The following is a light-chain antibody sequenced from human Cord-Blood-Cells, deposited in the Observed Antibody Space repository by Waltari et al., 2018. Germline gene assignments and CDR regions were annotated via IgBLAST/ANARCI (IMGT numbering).Light chain of an antibody. J-gene: IGLJ1*01. V-gene: IGLV2-14*01. Sequence: QSALTHPASVPVPPGQAITPPCTGASSYVGGYNYVPWYHQHPGKAPKLMIYVVSNLPSGVSNRFSGSKSGNTASLTISGLQAEDEADYYCSSYTSSSTLYIFGTGTKVTVL. CDR2: VVS. CDR1: SSYVGGYNY. CDR3: SSYTSSSTLYI.